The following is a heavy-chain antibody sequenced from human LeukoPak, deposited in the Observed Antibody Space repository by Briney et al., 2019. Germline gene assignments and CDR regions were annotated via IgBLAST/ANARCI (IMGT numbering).Heavy chain of an antibody. CDR3: ARLLDYGDYYYGMDV. CDR1: GGSISSSSYY. D-gene: IGHD4-17*01. V-gene: IGHV4-39*01. Sequence: SETLSLTCTVSGGSISSSSYYWGWIRQPPGKGLEWIGSIYYSGSTYYNPSLKSRVTISVDTSKNQFSLKLSSVTAADTAVYSCARLLDYGDYYYGMDVWGQGTTVTVSS. CDR2: IYYSGST. J-gene: IGHJ6*02.